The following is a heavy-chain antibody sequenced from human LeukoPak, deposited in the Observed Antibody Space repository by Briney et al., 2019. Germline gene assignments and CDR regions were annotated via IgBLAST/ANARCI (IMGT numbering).Heavy chain of an antibody. J-gene: IGHJ4*02. CDR2: ITPIFGTA. CDR3: ARGWLAETTVVTPYNY. V-gene: IGHV1-69*01. CDR1: GGTFRSNA. D-gene: IGHD4-23*01. Sequence: GSSVKVSCKASGGTFRSNAISWVRQATGQGLEWMGGITPIFGTANYAQKFKGRVTITAVESMSTAYMELSSLRSEDTAVYYCARGWLAETTVVTPYNYWGQGTLVTVSS.